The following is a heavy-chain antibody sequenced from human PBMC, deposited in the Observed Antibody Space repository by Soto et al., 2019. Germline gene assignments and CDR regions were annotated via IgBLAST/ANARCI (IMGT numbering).Heavy chain of an antibody. CDR3: AKSPPANYYGSGSYAD. J-gene: IGHJ4*02. D-gene: IGHD3-10*01. CDR1: GVTFSSYA. CDR2: ISASGGST. Sequence: EVQLLESGGGLVQPGGSLRLSCAASGVTFSSYAMNWVRQAPGKGLEWVSTISASGGSTYYADSVKGRFTISKDNSKNTLYLQMNSLRAEDTAIYYCAKSPPANYYGSGSYADWGQGTLVTVSS. V-gene: IGHV3-23*01.